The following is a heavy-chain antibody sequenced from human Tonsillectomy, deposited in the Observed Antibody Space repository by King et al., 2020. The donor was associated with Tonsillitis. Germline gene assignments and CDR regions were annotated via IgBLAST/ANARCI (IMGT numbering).Heavy chain of an antibody. CDR1: GFTFSNAW. CDR2: IKSKTDGGTT. D-gene: IGHD6-13*01. Sequence: VQLVESGGGLVKPGGSLRLSCAASGFTFSNAWMSWVRQAPGKGLEWVGRIKSKTDGGTTDYAAPVKGRFTISRDDSKNTLYLQMNSLKTEDTAVYYSTTGRRLFIAAAGNNYPIPFDSWGQGTLVTVSS. V-gene: IGHV3-15*01. J-gene: IGHJ4*02. CDR3: TTGRRLFIAAAGNNYPIPFDS.